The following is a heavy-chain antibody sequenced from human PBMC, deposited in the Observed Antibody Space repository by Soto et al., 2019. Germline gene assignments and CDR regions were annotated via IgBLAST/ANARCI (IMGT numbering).Heavy chain of an antibody. CDR3: ARHSWSGYLDFDY. J-gene: IGHJ4*02. V-gene: IGHV4-39*01. D-gene: IGHD3-3*01. CDR2: IYYSGST. Sequence: SETLSLTCTVSGGSISSSSYYWGWIRQPPGKGLEWIGSIYYSGSTYYNPSLKSRVTISVDTSKNQFSLKLSSVTAADTAVYYCARHSWSGYLDFDYWGQGTLVTVSS. CDR1: GGSISSSSYY.